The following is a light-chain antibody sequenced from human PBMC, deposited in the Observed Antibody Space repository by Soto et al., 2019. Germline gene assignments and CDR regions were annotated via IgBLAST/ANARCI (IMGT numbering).Light chain of an antibody. CDR1: SSDVGGYNY. V-gene: IGLV2-8*01. Sequence: QSALTQPPSASGSPGQSVTISCTGTSSDVGGYNYVSWYQPHPGKAPKLMIYEVTKRPSGVPEHLSSSKSCNTASLTVSGLQAEVEADYYCVSYECTDNVFVTGTKLTV. CDR2: EVT. J-gene: IGLJ1*01. CDR3: VSYECTDNV.